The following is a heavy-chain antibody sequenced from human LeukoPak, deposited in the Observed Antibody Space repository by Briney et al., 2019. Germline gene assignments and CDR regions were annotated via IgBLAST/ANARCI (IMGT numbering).Heavy chain of an antibody. J-gene: IGHJ4*02. D-gene: IGHD3-22*01. CDR1: GYSISSGYY. CDR2: IYHSGST. Sequence: SETLSLTCTVSGYSISSGYYWGWIRQPPGKGLEWIGSIYHSGSTYYNPSLKSRVTISVDTSKNQFSLKLSSVTAADTAVYYCASYDNSGYYFAYWGQGSLVTVSS. V-gene: IGHV4-38-2*02. CDR3: ASYDNSGYYFAY.